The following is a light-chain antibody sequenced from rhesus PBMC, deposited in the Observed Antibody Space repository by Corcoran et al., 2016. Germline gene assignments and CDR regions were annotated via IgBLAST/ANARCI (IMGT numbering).Light chain of an antibody. CDR3: LQYSSSPFT. CDR1: QSTSNW. J-gene: IGKJ3*01. V-gene: IGKV1-22*01. CDR2: RAS. Sequence: DIQMTQSPSSLSASIGATVTITCRASQSTSNWLDWYQQKPGKTPKLLIYRASILQSGGPSRFSGSGSGKDFTLTISSLQPEDFATYYCLQYSSSPFTFGPGTKLDIK.